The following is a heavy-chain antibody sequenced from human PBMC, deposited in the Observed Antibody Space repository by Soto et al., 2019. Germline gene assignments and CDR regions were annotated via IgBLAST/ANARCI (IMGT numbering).Heavy chain of an antibody. CDR2: IIPLFGTT. Sequence: QVHLVQSGAEVRKPGSSVKVSCKTSGGTFSTYTIYWVRQAPGQGLEWMGRIIPLFGTTRYAQNFQDRVTIPAEGSTSTTYMDLSSLRAEDTALYYCARRLDDRADEGFDVWGEGTAVTVSA. J-gene: IGHJ3*01. CDR3: ARRLDDRADEGFDV. V-gene: IGHV1-69*18. D-gene: IGHD3-16*01. CDR1: GGTFSTYT.